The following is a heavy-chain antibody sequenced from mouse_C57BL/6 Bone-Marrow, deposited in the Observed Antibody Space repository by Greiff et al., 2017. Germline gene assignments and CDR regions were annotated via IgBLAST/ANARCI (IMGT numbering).Heavy chain of an antibody. Sequence: VQLKESGAELVKPGASVKLSCKASGYTFTSYWMQWVKQRPGQGLEWIGEIDPSDSYTNYNQKFKGKATLTVDTSSSTAYMQLSSLTSEDSAVYYCARGYYYGSSFDYWGQGTTLTVSS. D-gene: IGHD1-1*01. V-gene: IGHV1-50*01. CDR1: GYTFTSYW. J-gene: IGHJ2*01. CDR2: IDPSDSYT. CDR3: ARGYYYGSSFDY.